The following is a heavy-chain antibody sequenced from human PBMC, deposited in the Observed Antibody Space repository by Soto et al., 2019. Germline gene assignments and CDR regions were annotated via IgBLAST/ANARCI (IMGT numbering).Heavy chain of an antibody. CDR2: IYWDDDK. CDR1: GFSLSTSGVG. V-gene: IGHV2-5*02. CDR3: AHNYAGRRRLYYFDY. D-gene: IGHD3-16*01. Sequence: SGPTLVNPTQTLTLTCTFSGFSLSTSGVGVGWIRQPPGKALEWLALIYWDDDKRYSPSLKSRLTITKDTSKNQVVLTMTNMDPVDTATYYFAHNYAGRRRLYYFDYWGQGTLVTVSS. J-gene: IGHJ4*02.